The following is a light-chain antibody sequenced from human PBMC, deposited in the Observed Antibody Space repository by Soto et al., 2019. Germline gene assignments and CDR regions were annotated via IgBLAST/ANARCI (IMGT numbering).Light chain of an antibody. V-gene: IGKV3-20*01. J-gene: IGKJ4*01. Sequence: EIVLTQSPGTLSLSPGERATLSCRASQSVSSIYLAWYQQKPGQSPRLVIFGASTRATGIPDRFSGSGSGTDFTLTISRLEPEDFAVYYCQYCDDSPQVPFGGGTKIEIK. CDR1: QSVSSIY. CDR2: GAS. CDR3: QYCDDSPQVP.